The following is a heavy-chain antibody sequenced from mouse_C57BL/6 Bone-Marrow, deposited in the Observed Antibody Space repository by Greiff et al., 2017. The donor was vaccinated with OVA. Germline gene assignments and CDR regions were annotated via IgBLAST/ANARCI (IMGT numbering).Heavy chain of an antibody. J-gene: IGHJ2*01. CDR1: GFTFSSYT. CDR3: ARHYYGSRRRVYYFDY. Sequence: EVQLMESGGGLVKPGGSLKLSCAASGFTFSSYTMSWVRQTPEKRLEWVATISGGGGNTYYPDSVKGRFTISRDNAKNTLYLQMSSLRSEDTALYYCARHYYGSRRRVYYFDYWGQGTTLTVSS. D-gene: IGHD1-1*01. CDR2: ISGGGGNT. V-gene: IGHV5-9*01.